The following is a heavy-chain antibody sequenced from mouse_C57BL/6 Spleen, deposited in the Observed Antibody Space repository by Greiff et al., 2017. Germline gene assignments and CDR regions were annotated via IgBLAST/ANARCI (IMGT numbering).Heavy chain of an antibody. D-gene: IGHD1-1*01. V-gene: IGHV5-9-1*02. J-gene: IGHJ1*03. CDR1: GFTFSSYA. CDR3: TRDLNYGSSYGYFDV. CDR2: ISSGGDYI. Sequence: EVKLMESGEGLVKPGGSLKLSCAASGFTFSSYAMSWVRQTPEKRLEWVAYISSGGDYIYYADTVKGRFTISRDNARNTLYLQMSSLKSEDTAMYYCTRDLNYGSSYGYFDVWGTGTTVTVSS.